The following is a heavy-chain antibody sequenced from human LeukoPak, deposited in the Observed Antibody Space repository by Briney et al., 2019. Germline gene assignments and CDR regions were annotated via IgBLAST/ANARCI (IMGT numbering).Heavy chain of an antibody. D-gene: IGHD6-13*01. Sequence: SETLSLTCTVSGGSISSYYWSWIRQPPGKGPEWIGYIYTSGSTNYNPSLKSRVTISVDTSKNQFSLKLSSVTAADTAVYYCASGIAAASLTFDYWGQGTLVTVSS. V-gene: IGHV4-4*09. CDR3: ASGIAAASLTFDY. CDR1: GGSISSYY. CDR2: IYTSGST. J-gene: IGHJ4*02.